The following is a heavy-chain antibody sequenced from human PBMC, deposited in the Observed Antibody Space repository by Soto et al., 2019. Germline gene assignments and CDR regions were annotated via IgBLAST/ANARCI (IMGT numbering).Heavy chain of an antibody. J-gene: IGHJ5*02. V-gene: IGHV4-59*01. Sequence: QVQLQESGPGLVKPSETLSLTCTVSGGSISSYYWSWIRQPPGKGLEWIGYIYYSGSTNYNPSLKSRVTISVDTSKNQFSLKLSSVTAADTAVYYCARVEKRWLQSSLGRFDPWGQGTLVTVSS. CDR1: GGSISSYY. CDR3: ARVEKRWLQSSLGRFDP. D-gene: IGHD5-12*01. CDR2: IYYSGST.